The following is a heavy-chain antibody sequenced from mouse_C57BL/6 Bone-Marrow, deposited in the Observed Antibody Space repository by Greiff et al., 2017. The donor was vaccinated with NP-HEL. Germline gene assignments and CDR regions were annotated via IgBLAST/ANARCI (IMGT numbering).Heavy chain of an antibody. CDR2: IDPNSGGT. J-gene: IGHJ2*01. CDR1: GYTFTSYW. D-gene: IGHD1-1*01. Sequence: QVQLQQSGAELVKPGASVKLSCKASGYTFTSYWMHWVKQRPGRGLEWIGRIDPNSGGTKYNEKFKSKATLTVDKPSSAAYMQLSSLTSEDSAVYYCARGPTVVLYYFDYWGQGTTLTVSS. CDR3: ARGPTVVLYYFDY. V-gene: IGHV1-72*01.